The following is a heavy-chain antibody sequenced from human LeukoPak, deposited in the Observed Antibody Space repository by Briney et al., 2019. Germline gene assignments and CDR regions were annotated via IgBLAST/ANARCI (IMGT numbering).Heavy chain of an antibody. CDR1: GFTFSNSA. Sequence: GGSLRLSCAASGFTFSNSAMSWVRQAPGKGLEWVSTLSGSGITTYYADSVKGRFTISRDNSKNTLYLQMNSLRAEDTAVYYCAKNYYGSGSYYPADDYWGQGTLVTVSS. V-gene: IGHV3-23*01. CDR2: LSGSGITT. D-gene: IGHD3-10*01. CDR3: AKNYYGSGSYYPADDY. J-gene: IGHJ4*02.